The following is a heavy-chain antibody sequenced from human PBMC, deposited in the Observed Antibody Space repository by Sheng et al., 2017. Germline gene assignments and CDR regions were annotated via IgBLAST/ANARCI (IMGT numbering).Heavy chain of an antibody. CDR3: ARGSSSWYVY. CDR2: IYYSGST. V-gene: IGHV4-59*01. D-gene: IGHD6-13*01. CDR1: GGSISSYY. J-gene: IGHJ4*02. Sequence: QVQLQESGPGLVKPSETLSLTCTVSGGSISSYYWSWIRQPPGKGLEWIGYIYYSGSTNYNPSLKSRVTISVDTSKNQFSLKLSSVTAADTAVYYCARGSSSWYVYWGQGTLVTVSS.